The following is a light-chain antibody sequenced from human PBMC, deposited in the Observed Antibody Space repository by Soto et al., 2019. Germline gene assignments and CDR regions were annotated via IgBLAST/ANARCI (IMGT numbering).Light chain of an antibody. CDR3: QHDSISPST. CDR1: QSVSSRY. CDR2: AAS. V-gene: IGKV3-20*01. Sequence: EIVLTQSPATLSLSPGERATLSCRASQSVSSRYFAWYQQKPGPAPRLLIYAASSRATGNPDRFRGSGSDTEFTLTICILKPEDFAVLYLQHDSISPSTFGHGTMVEIK. J-gene: IGKJ1*01.